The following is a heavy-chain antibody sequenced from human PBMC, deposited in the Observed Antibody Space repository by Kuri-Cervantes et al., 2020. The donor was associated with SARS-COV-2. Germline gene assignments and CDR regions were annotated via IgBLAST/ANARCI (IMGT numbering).Heavy chain of an antibody. CDR2: IWYDGSNK. Sequence: GESLKISCAASGFTFSSYGMHWVRQAPGKGLEWVAVIWYDGSNKYYADSVKGRFTISRDNSKNTLYLQMNSPRAEDTAVYYCAREEDGYYYYYAMDVWGQGTTVTVSS. V-gene: IGHV3-33*08. D-gene: IGHD5-24*01. CDR1: GFTFSSYG. J-gene: IGHJ6*02. CDR3: AREEDGYYYYYAMDV.